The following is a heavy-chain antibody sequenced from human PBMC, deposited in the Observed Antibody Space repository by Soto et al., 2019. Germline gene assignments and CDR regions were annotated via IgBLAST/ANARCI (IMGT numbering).Heavy chain of an antibody. CDR2: ISHDGSNK. J-gene: IGHJ4*02. CDR3: ANRYRSGWYYFDY. CDR1: GFTFSTYG. D-gene: IGHD6-19*01. Sequence: QVQLVESGGGVVQPGRSLRLSCAASGFTFSTYGMHWVRQAPGKGLEWVAVISHDGSNKYYVDYVKGRFTISRDNSKNPLYLQMSRLKPKDTAVYYCANRYRSGWYYFDYWGQGTLVTVSS. V-gene: IGHV3-30*18.